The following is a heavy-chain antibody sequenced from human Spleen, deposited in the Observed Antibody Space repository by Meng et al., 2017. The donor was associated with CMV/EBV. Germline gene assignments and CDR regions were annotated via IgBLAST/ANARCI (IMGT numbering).Heavy chain of an antibody. J-gene: IGHJ4*02. CDR1: GGSLSGYH. CDR3: ARQFSSGWYAEY. D-gene: IGHD6-19*01. CDR2: ISHAGGT. Sequence: LTCPVNGGSLSGYHWSWIRQSPGMGLEWIGEISHAGGTKYNPSLKSRVTMSVDTSQNQFSLKVKSVTAADTAVYYCARQFSSGWYAEYWGPGTLVT. V-gene: IGHV4-34*01.